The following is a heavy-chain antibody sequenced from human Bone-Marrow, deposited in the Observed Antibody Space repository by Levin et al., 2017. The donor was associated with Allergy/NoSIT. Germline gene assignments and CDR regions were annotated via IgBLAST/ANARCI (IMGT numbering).Heavy chain of an antibody. Sequence: GESLKISCAASGFTFGSYAITWVRQGPGKGLQWVSAIRPGGEKTYYANSVEGRFTVSRDNSKNTVYLQMSSLRVEDTATYYCAREAGGSGWYPADYWGRGTLVTVSS. CDR1: GFTFGSYA. V-gene: IGHV3-23*01. CDR2: IRPGGEKT. CDR3: AREAGGSGWYPADY. J-gene: IGHJ4*02. D-gene: IGHD6-13*01.